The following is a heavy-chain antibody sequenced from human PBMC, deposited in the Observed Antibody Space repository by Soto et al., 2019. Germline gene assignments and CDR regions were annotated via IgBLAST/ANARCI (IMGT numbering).Heavy chain of an antibody. Sequence: QVQLQESGPGLVKPSETLSLTCTVSGGSINNYYWVWLRQPPGEGLEWIGHMYYSGDTDYNPSLKGPVARSADTAKNRFSLRLTSVTAADTAVYYCARGDWNDYFYNGMDVWGQGTTVIVSS. V-gene: IGHV4-59*01. CDR1: GGSINNYY. CDR2: MYYSGDT. D-gene: IGHD1-1*01. J-gene: IGHJ6*02. CDR3: ARGDWNDYFYNGMDV.